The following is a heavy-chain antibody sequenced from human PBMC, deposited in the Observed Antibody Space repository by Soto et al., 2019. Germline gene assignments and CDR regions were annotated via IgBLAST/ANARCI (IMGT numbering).Heavy chain of an antibody. CDR3: ARGSVGPTTDFDY. Sequence: QVQLVQSGAEVKQPGASVKVSCKASGYTFTGFHIHWVRQAPGQGLEWMGWINPNGGGRNYAQKFQGWVTMTRDTSISTAYMELSRLKSHDTAVYYCARGSVGPTTDFDYWGQGTLVTVSS. V-gene: IGHV1-2*04. CDR1: GYTFTGFH. CDR2: INPNGGGR. D-gene: IGHD1-26*01. J-gene: IGHJ4*02.